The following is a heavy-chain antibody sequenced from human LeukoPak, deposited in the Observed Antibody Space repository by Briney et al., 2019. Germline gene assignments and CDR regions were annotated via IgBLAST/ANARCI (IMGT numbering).Heavy chain of an antibody. Sequence: GGSLSLSCAASALTFGRYEMKWVRHVPGEGREWVSYISTSGSTISYADSVKGRFTISRDNAKNSMYLQMNSLRAEDTAVYYCARESRSSGWDYFDYWGQGTLVTVSS. D-gene: IGHD6-19*01. CDR1: ALTFGRYE. J-gene: IGHJ4*02. V-gene: IGHV3-48*03. CDR2: ISTSGSTI. CDR3: ARESRSSGWDYFDY.